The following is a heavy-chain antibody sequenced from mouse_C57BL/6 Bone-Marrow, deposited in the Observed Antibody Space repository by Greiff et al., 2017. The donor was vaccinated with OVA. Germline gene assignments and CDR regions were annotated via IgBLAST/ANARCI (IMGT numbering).Heavy chain of an antibody. CDR2: ISAGGSYT. CDR1: GFTFSSYA. J-gene: IGHJ2*01. CDR3: ARDYFDY. V-gene: IGHV5-4*01. Sequence: EVKLVESGGGLVKPGGSLTLSCAASGFTFSSYAMSLVRQTPEKRLEWVATISAGGSYTYYPDNVKGRFTISRDNAKNNLYLQMSHLKSEDTAMYYCARDYFDYWGQGTTLTVSS.